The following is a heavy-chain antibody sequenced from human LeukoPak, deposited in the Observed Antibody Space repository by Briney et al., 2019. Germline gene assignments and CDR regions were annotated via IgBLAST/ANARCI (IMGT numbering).Heavy chain of an antibody. D-gene: IGHD2-8*01. CDR3: ARQGCTNGVCYVADY. J-gene: IGHJ4*02. Sequence: SETLSLTCTVSGGSISSYYWSWIRQPPGKGLEWIGSIYYSGSTYYNPSLKSRVTISVDTSKNQFSLKLSSVTAADTAVYYCARQGCTNGVCYVADYWGQGTLVTVSS. CDR1: GGSISSYY. V-gene: IGHV4-59*05. CDR2: IYYSGST.